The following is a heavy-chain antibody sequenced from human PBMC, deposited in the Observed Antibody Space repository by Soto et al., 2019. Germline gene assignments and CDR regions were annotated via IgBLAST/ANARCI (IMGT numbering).Heavy chain of an antibody. CDR3: ARAPDYDYVWGSYRYLDY. J-gene: IGHJ4*02. Sequence: QVQLVQSGAEVKKPGSSVKFSCKASGGTFSSYAISWVRQAPGQGLEWMGGIIPIFGTANYAQKFQGRVTITADESTSTAYMVLSSLRSEDTAVYYCARAPDYDYVWGSYRYLDYWGQGTLVTVSS. CDR2: IIPIFGTA. V-gene: IGHV1-69*12. D-gene: IGHD3-16*02. CDR1: GGTFSSYA.